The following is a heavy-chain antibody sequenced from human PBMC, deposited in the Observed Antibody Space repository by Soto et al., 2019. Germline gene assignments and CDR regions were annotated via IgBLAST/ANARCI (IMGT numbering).Heavy chain of an antibody. V-gene: IGHV4-30-2*01. J-gene: IGHJ4*02. D-gene: IGHD1-26*01. CDR3: ARGRGWELNKVIDY. CDR2: IYHSGST. CDR1: GGSISSGGYS. Sequence: SETLSLTCAVSGGSISSGGYSWSWIRQPPGKGLEWIGYIYHSGSTYYNPSLKSRVTISVDRSKNQFSLKLSSVTAADTAVYYWARGRGWELNKVIDYWGQGTLVTVSS.